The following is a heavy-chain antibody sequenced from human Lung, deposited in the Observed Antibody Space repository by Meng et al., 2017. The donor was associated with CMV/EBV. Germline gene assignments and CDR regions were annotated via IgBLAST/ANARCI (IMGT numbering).Heavy chain of an antibody. J-gene: IGHJ5*02. CDR3: AREEAMVGYSTNWFDA. D-gene: IGHD5-18*01. CDR2: ISGSVGNT. CDR1: GFPFRSYA. Sequence: GGSLRLSCAASGFPFRSYAMSWVRQAPGKGLEWVSSISGSVGNTYYADSVKGRFTISRDNSGDTLYMQMSSLRAEDTAVYYCAREEAMVGYSTNWFDAWGQGALVTVSS. V-gene: IGHV3-23*01.